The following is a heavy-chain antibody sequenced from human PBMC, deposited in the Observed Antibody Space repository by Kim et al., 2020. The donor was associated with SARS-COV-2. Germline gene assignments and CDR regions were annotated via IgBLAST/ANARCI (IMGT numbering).Heavy chain of an antibody. V-gene: IGHV3-7*01. J-gene: IGHJ4*02. Sequence: EKNYVDSVEGRFTITRDNAKNSLYLQMNSLRAEDTAVYYCVRIKGGGGYDYWGQGTLVTVSS. CDR3: VRIKGGGGYDY. CDR2: EK. D-gene: IGHD1-26*01.